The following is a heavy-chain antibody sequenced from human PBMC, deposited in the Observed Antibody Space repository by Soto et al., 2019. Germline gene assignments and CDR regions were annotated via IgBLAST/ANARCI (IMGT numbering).Heavy chain of an antibody. D-gene: IGHD4-17*01. J-gene: IGHJ6*02. CDR2: ISGSGGST. V-gene: IGHV3-23*01. CDR1: GFTFSSYA. Sequence: PGGSLRLSCAASGFTFSSYAMSWVRQAPGKGLEWVSAISGSGGSTYYADSVKGRFTISRDNSKNTLYLQMNSLRAEDTAVYYCAKKRVYGDYEVYYGMDVWGQGTTVTVSS. CDR3: AKKRVYGDYEVYYGMDV.